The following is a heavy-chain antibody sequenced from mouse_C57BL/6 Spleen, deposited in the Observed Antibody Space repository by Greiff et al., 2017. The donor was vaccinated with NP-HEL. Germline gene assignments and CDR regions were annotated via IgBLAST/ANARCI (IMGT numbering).Heavy chain of an antibody. D-gene: IGHD2-14*01. CDR2: ISDGGSYT. J-gene: IGHJ1*03. CDR1: GFTFSSYA. Sequence: EVQLVESGGGLVKPGGSLKLSCAASGFTFSSYAMSWVRQTPEKRLEWVATISDGGSYTYYPDNVQGRFTLSKDNAKNNLYLQMSHLESEDTAMYYCARGGYDWYFDVWGTGTTVTVSS. V-gene: IGHV5-4*01. CDR3: ARGGYDWYFDV.